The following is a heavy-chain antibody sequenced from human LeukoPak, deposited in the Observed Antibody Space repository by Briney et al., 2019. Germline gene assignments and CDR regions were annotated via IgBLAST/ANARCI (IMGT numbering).Heavy chain of an antibody. CDR1: GYTFNTYA. CDR2: FNTANGNT. V-gene: IGHV1-3*04. D-gene: IGHD3-10*01. J-gene: IGHJ4*02. Sequence: ASVKVSCMASGYTFNTYAIHWVRQAPGQRLEWMGWFNTANGNTKYSQKFQGRVTITRDTSASIAYMEVSSLRSEDTAVYYCARGFGSGSYLDYWGQGTPVTVSS. CDR3: ARGFGSGSYLDY.